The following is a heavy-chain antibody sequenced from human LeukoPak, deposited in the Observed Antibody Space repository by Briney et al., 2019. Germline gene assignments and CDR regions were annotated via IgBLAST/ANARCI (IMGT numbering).Heavy chain of an antibody. CDR2: INHSGSS. V-gene: IGHV4-34*01. D-gene: IGHD2-2*01. CDR1: GGSFSGYY. CDR3: AREGGYRTNISCSLEWFDP. Sequence: PSETLSLTCAVYGGSFSGYYWSWIRQPPGKGLEWIGEINHSGSSNYNPSLKSRVTISVDTSKNQFSLKLRSVTAADTAVYYCAREGGYRTNISCSLEWFDPWGQGTLVTVSS. J-gene: IGHJ5*02.